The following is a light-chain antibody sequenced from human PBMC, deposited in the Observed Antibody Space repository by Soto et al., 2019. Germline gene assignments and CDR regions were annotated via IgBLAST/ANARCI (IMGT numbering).Light chain of an antibody. J-gene: IGKJ1*01. V-gene: IGKV1-5*03. Sequence: DIQMTQSPSTLSASVGDRVTITCRASQSISSWLAWYQQKPGKAPKLLIYKASSLESGVPSRFSGSGSGTEFTLTLSILQPDDFATYYCQQFNNYPWTFGQGTRVEIK. CDR3: QQFNNYPWT. CDR2: KAS. CDR1: QSISSW.